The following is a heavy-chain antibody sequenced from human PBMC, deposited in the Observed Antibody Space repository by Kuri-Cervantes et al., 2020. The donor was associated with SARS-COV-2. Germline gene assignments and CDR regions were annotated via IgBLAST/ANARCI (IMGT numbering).Heavy chain of an antibody. V-gene: IGHV4-38-2*02. CDR1: GYFISSGYY. D-gene: IGHD1-26*01. CDR2: VYHSGET. CDR3: ARDLQKWEQPEY. Sequence: ESLKISCAVSGYFISSGYYWGWLRQPPGKGLEWIGSVYHSGETYYNPSLNRRVSISIDASKNQFSLKLTSVTAADTAVYYCARDLQKWEQPEYWGQGALVTVSS. J-gene: IGHJ4*02.